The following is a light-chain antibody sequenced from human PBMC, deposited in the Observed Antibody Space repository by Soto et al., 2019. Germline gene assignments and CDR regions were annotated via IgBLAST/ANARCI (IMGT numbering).Light chain of an antibody. CDR2: EVS. CDR1: TIDVGAYKY. J-gene: IGLJ3*02. V-gene: IGLV2-8*01. CDR3: TSYVGSDIFV. Sequence: QSALTQPTSASGSPGQSVTISCTGTTIDVGAYKYVSWYQQYPGKAPKLMIYEVSKRPSGVPDRFSGSKSGTTASLTVSGLQAEDEADYYCTSYVGSDIFVFGGGTKLTVL.